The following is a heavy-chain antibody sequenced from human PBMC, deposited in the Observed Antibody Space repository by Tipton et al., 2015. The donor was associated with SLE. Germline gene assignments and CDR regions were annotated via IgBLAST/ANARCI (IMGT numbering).Heavy chain of an antibody. J-gene: IGHJ3*01. D-gene: IGHD4-17*01. CDR3: ITDPIKKVLRDFGDYFDALAF. Sequence: SLRLSCAASGFIFSRAWMNWVRQAPGKGLEWVGCIKSEEDGGTTDYGSPVKGRFSISRDDSENTVSLQMNNLQGDDTGVYFCITDPIKKVLRDFGDYFDALAFWGQGTKVTVSS. CDR1: GFIFSRAW. V-gene: IGHV3-15*01. CDR2: IKSEEDGGTT.